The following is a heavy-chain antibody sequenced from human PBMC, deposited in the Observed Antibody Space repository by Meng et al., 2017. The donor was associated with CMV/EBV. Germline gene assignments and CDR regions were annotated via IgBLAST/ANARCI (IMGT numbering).Heavy chain of an antibody. D-gene: IGHD2-2*01. CDR2: ISYDGSNK. CDR1: GFTFSSYA. Sequence: GESLKISCAASGFTFSSYAMHWVRQAPGKGLEWVAVISYDGSNKYYADSVKGRFTISRDNSKNTLYLQMNSLRAEDTAVYYCARDDCSSTSCYYYYYGMDVRGQGTTVTVSS. V-gene: IGHV3-30-3*01. J-gene: IGHJ6*02. CDR3: ARDDCSSTSCYYYYYGMDV.